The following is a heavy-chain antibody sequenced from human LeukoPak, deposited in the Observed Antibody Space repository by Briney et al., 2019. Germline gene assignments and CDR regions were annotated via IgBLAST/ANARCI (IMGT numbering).Heavy chain of an antibody. CDR3: AKTSIYYDSSGPDN. V-gene: IGHV3-23*01. CDR1: GFTFSSNA. Sequence: GGSLRLSCAASGFTFSSNAMSWVRQAPGKGLEWFSAISGSGGSTYYADSVKGRFTMSRDNSKNTLYLQMNRLRAEDTAVYYCAKTSIYYDSSGPDNWGQRTLVTVSS. CDR2: ISGSGGST. D-gene: IGHD3-22*01. J-gene: IGHJ4*02.